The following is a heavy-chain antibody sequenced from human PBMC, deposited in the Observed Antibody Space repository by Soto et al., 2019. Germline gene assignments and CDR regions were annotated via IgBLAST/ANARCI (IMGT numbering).Heavy chain of an antibody. D-gene: IGHD3-3*01. CDR2: IWYDGSNK. J-gene: IGHJ4*02. CDR1: GFTFSSYG. Sequence: LRLSFAASGFTFSSYGMHWVRQAPGKGLEWVAVIWYDGSNKYYADSVKGRFTISRDNSKNTLYLQMNSLRAEDTAVYYCAREITIFGVVPDYWGQGTLVTVSS. CDR3: AREITIFGVVPDY. V-gene: IGHV3-33*01.